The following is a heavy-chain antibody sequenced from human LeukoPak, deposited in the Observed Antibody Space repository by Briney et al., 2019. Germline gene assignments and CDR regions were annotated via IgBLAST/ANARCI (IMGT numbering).Heavy chain of an antibody. CDR2: IYDSGNT. Sequence: PSQTLSLTCTVSGVSISSGDYYWTWVRQPPGKGLEWIGYIYDSGNTFYNPSLKSRVTMSVDTSKNQFSLKLSSVTAADTAVYYCARGELFYDYWGQGTLVTVSS. J-gene: IGHJ4*02. D-gene: IGHD1-1*01. CDR1: GVSISSGDYY. V-gene: IGHV4-30-4*01. CDR3: ARGELFYDY.